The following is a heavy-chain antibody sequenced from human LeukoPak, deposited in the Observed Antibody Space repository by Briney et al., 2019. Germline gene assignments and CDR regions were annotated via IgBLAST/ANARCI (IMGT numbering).Heavy chain of an antibody. J-gene: IGHJ5*02. V-gene: IGHV4-30-2*01. CDR1: GGSISSYS. Sequence: PSETLSLTCTVSGGSISSYSWSWIRQPPGKGLEWIGYIYHSGSTYYNPSLKSRVTISVDRSKNQFSLKLSSVTAADTAVYYCARGLGCSSTSCYGSWFDPWGQGTLVAVSS. CDR2: IYHSGST. CDR3: ARGLGCSSTSCYGSWFDP. D-gene: IGHD2-2*01.